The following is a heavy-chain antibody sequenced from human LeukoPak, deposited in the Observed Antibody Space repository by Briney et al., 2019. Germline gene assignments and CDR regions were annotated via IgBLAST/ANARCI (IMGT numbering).Heavy chain of an antibody. CDR3: ARWGYGSTLKLRGYMDV. CDR2: INHSGST. Sequence: MASETLSLTCAVYGGSFSGYYWSWIRQPPGKGLEWIGEINHSGSTNYNPSLKSRVTISVDTSKNQFSLKLSSVTAADTAVYYCARWGYGSTLKLRGYMDVWGKGTTVTVSS. V-gene: IGHV4-34*01. D-gene: IGHD2-2*01. J-gene: IGHJ6*03. CDR1: GGSFSGYY.